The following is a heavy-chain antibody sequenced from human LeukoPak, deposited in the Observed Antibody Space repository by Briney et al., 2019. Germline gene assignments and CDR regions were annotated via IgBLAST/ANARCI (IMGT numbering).Heavy chain of an antibody. Sequence: SETLSLTCTVSGGSISTGDYYWGWIRQPPGKGLEWIGSIYHSGSTYYNPSLKSRVTMSADTSKNQFSLRLSSVTAADTAVYYCAKSSGSLFDPWGQGTLVTVSS. CDR2: IYHSGST. CDR1: GGSISTGDYY. J-gene: IGHJ5*02. CDR3: AKSSGSLFDP. V-gene: IGHV4-39*07. D-gene: IGHD3-10*01.